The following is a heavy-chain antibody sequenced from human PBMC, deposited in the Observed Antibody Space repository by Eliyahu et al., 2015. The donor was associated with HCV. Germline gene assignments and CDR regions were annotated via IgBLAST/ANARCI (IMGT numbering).Heavy chain of an antibody. J-gene: IGHJ4*02. CDR3: ARAVAATLSSFDY. D-gene: IGHD1-26*01. V-gene: IGHV4-39*01. Sequence: QLQLQESGPGLVKPSETLSLTCTVSGDSIINSDYYWGWIRQPPGKGLEWIESFYFCWGPLHNPSLKSRVTMSVDTSKNQFSLKLSSVTAADTAVYYCARAVAATLSSFDYWGQGTLVTVSS. CDR2: FYFCWGP. CDR1: GDSIINSDYY.